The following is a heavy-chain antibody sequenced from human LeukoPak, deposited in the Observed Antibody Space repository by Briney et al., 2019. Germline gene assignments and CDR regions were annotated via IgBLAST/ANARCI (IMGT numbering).Heavy chain of an antibody. D-gene: IGHD4-17*01. V-gene: IGHV3-74*01. Sequence: QTGGSLRLSCAASGFVFRSYWMYWVRQVPGKGLVYVSRINNDGTGTTFADSVKGRFTISRDNSKNTLYLQMNSLRAEDTAVYYCAKGGPTVTTRYYFDYWGQGTLVTVSS. CDR3: AKGGPTVTTRYYFDY. CDR2: INNDGTGT. J-gene: IGHJ4*02. CDR1: GFVFRSYW.